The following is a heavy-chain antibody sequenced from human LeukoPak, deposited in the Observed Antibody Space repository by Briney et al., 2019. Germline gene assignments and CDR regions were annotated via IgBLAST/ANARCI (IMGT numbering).Heavy chain of an antibody. V-gene: IGHV1-18*01. Sequence: ASVKVSCKASGYTFTNYGFTWVRQAPGQGLEWMGWISAYNSNTHYAQKLQGRVTMTTDTSTSTAYMEVRSLRSDDTAVYYCAREVGRGFDYWGQGTLVTVSS. CDR3: AREVGRGFDY. D-gene: IGHD1-26*01. J-gene: IGHJ4*02. CDR2: ISAYNSNT. CDR1: GYTFTNYG.